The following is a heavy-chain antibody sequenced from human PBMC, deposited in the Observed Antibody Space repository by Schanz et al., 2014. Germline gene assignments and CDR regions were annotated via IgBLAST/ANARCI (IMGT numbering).Heavy chain of an antibody. V-gene: IGHV3-30*18. Sequence: QVQLVESGGGVVQPGRSLRLSCGASGFTFSDYGTHWVRQAPGKGLEWVALISHDGSNKNSADSVKGRFTISRDNSKNTLYLQMNSLRGDDTAIYYCVKGGTNTLDSWGQGTLVTVSS. J-gene: IGHJ4*02. CDR3: VKGGTNTLDS. CDR2: ISHDGSNK. CDR1: GFTFSDYG.